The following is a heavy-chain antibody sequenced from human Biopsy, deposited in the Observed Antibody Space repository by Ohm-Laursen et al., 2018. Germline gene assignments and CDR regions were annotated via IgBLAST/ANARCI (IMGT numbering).Heavy chain of an antibody. CDR3: ARDRGGARYGMDV. CDR2: IRRNSAII. Sequence: SLRLSCAASGFTFADYGMHWVRQPPGKGLEWVSGIRRNSAIIDYADSVGGRFTISRDNARRFLFLQMNNLKSEDTAFYYCARDRGGARYGMDVWGRGTTVTVSS. J-gene: IGHJ6*02. D-gene: IGHD1-26*01. CDR1: GFTFADYG. V-gene: IGHV3-9*01.